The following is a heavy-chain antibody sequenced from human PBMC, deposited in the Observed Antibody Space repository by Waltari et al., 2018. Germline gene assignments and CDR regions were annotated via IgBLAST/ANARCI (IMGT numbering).Heavy chain of an antibody. J-gene: IGHJ4*02. Sequence: QLQLQESGPGLVKPSETLSLTCTVSGGSISSSSYYWGWIRQPPGKGLEWIGDIYYSGSTNYNPSLKSRVTISVDTSKNQFSLKLSSVTAADTAVYYCARESQVVTAIFFDYWGQGTLVTVSS. D-gene: IGHD2-21*02. CDR2: IYYSGST. CDR3: ARESQVVTAIFFDY. V-gene: IGHV4-39*07. CDR1: GGSISSSSYY.